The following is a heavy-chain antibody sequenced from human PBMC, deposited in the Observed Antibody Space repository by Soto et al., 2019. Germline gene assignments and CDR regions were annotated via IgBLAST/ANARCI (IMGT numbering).Heavy chain of an antibody. CDR1: GYTFTSYA. Sequence: QVQLVQSGAEVKKPGASVKVSCKASGYTFTSYAMHWVRQAPGQRLEWMGWINAGNGNTKYSQKFQGRVTITRDTSASTAYMELSSLRSEDTAVYYCGNQDTVAGNYYYYMDVWGKGTTVTVSS. J-gene: IGHJ6*03. CDR3: GNQDTVAGNYYYYMDV. D-gene: IGHD6-19*01. V-gene: IGHV1-3*01. CDR2: INAGNGNT.